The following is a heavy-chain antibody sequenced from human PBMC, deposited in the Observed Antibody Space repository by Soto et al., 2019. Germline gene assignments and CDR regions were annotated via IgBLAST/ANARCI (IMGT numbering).Heavy chain of an antibody. CDR3: ARGHGHGGSSFDF. J-gene: IGHJ4*02. CDR2: VYYNGDT. V-gene: IGHV4-59*01. D-gene: IGHD2-15*01. Sequence: QVQLQESGPGLVKPSETLSLTCTVSGGSTHSYYWAWIRQPPGKGLEWMRYVYYNGDTNYNPSLKSRVTISVDASKNQFSLKLTSVTPADTAVYYCARGHGHGGSSFDFWGQGTLVTVSS. CDR1: GGSTHSYY.